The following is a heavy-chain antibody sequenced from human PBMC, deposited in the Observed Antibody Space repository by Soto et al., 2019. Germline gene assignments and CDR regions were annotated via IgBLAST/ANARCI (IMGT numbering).Heavy chain of an antibody. D-gene: IGHD3-10*01. V-gene: IGHV3-23*01. J-gene: IGHJ6*02. CDR1: GFTFSSYA. CDR2: ISGSGGST. CDR3: ATPGNIYGSGGYYNYYYGMDV. Sequence: PGGSLRLSCAASGFTFSSYAMSWVRQAPGKGLEWVSAISGSGGSTYYADSVKGRFTISRDNSKNTLYLQMNSLRAEDTAVYYCATPGNIYGSGGYYNYYYGMDVWGQGTTVTVSS.